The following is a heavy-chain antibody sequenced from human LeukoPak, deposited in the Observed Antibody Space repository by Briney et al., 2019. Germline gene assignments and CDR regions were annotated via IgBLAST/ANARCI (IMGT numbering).Heavy chain of an antibody. CDR3: AKLQDFYDNSGYSYFDN. CDR1: GFTFSNYA. CDR2: ITGNALNT. D-gene: IGHD3-22*01. J-gene: IGHJ4*02. V-gene: IGHV3-23*01. Sequence: GGSLRLSCAASGFTFSNYAMSWVRQAPGKGLEWVSSITGNALNTYQADFIKGRFTISRDDSKNTLYLHLSSLRVEDAAVYYCAKLQDFYDNSGYSYFDNWGQGTLVTVSS.